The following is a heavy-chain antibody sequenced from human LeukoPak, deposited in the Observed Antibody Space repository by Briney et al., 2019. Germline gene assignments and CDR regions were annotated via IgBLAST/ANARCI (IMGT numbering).Heavy chain of an antibody. Sequence: GASVKVSCKASGYTFTGYYMHWVRQAPGQGLEWMGRINPNSGGTNYAQKFQGRVTMTRDTSISTAYMELSRLRSGDTAVYYCARGSYYYDSSGYHYWGQGTLVTVSS. CDR3: ARGSYYYDSSGYHY. D-gene: IGHD3-22*01. V-gene: IGHV1-2*06. CDR1: GYTFTGYY. J-gene: IGHJ4*02. CDR2: INPNSGGT.